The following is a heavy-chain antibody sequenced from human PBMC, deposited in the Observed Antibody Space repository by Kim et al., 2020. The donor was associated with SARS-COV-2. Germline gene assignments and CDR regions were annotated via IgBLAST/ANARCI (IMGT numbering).Heavy chain of an antibody. CDR2: IYYTGST. V-gene: IGHV4-31*03. CDR1: GGSITSDGYF. D-gene: IGHD3-10*01. J-gene: IGHJ4*02. CDR3: ARVSGSGSSTRLDY. Sequence: SETLSLTCTVSGGSITSDGYFWSWIRQHPGKGLEWIGYIYYTGSTYYNPSLRSRVTILVDTSKTQFSPKLSSVTAADTAVYYCARVSGSGSSTRLDYWGQGTLVTVSS.